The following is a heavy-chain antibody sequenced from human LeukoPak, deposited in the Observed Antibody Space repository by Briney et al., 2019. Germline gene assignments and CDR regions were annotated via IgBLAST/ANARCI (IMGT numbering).Heavy chain of an antibody. CDR3: ARGRVTDY. J-gene: IGHJ4*02. V-gene: IGHV3-33*01. D-gene: IGHD2-21*02. Sequence: GRSLTLSCAASEFTFTTYGMHWVRQAPGKGLEWVAFIYYDGSNIYYADYVKGRFTISRDISKNTLYLQMDSLRAEDTAIYYCARGRVTDYWGQGTLVTVSS. CDR1: EFTFTTYG. CDR2: IYYDGSNI.